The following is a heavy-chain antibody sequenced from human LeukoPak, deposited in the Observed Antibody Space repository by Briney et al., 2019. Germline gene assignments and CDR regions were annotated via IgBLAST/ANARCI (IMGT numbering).Heavy chain of an antibody. CDR3: ARASSDDSSGYYSKAADY. D-gene: IGHD3-22*01. CDR2: ISAYNGNT. Sequence: ASVKVSCKASGYTFTSYGISWVRQAPGQGLEWMGWISAYNGNTNYAQKLQGRVTMTTDTSTSTAYMELRSLRSDDTAVYYCARASSDDSSGYYSKAADYWGQGTLVTVSS. J-gene: IGHJ4*02. V-gene: IGHV1-18*01. CDR1: GYTFTSYG.